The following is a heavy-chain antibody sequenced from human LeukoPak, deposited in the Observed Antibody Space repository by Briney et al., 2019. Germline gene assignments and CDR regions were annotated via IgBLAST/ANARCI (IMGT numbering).Heavy chain of an antibody. CDR3: ARDSSGWSPYFVY. Sequence: GASARLSCAASGFTVSSNYMSWVRQAPGQGLEWVSVIFRILSIDYYDPVKGRFTISRDNSKNTTYLQMNSLRAEDTAVYYWARDSSGWSPYFVYWGQGTLGT. CDR1: GFTVSSNY. D-gene: IGHD6-13*01. J-gene: IGHJ4*02. CDR2: IFRILSI. V-gene: IGHV3-66*01.